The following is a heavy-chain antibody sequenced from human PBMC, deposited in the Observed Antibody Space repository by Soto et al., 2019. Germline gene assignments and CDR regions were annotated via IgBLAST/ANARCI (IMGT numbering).Heavy chain of an antibody. CDR3: ARVTYGQFSPPYYYYCGMDV. D-gene: IGHD3-3*01. V-gene: IGHV1-69*13. CDR1: GGTFSSYA. J-gene: IGHJ6*02. Sequence: SVKVSCKASGGTFSSYAISWVRQAPGQGLEWMGGIIPIFGTANYAQKFQGRVTITADESTSTAYMELSSLRSEDTAVYYCARVTYGQFSPPYYYYCGMDVWGQGTTVTVSS. CDR2: IIPIFGTA.